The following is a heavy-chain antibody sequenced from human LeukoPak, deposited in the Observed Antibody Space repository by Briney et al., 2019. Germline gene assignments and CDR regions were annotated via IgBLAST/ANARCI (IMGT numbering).Heavy chain of an antibody. CDR3: ARGIAAAGHDY. CDR1: GGSFSGYY. V-gene: IGHV4-34*01. CDR2: INQSGSN. D-gene: IGHD6-13*01. Sequence: AETLSLTCAVYGGSFSGYYWSWVRQPPGKGLEWIGKINQSGSNNYNASLKGRVTISVDTPKNQLSLKLNSVTAADTAVYYCARGIAAAGHDYWGQGTLVTVSS. J-gene: IGHJ4*02.